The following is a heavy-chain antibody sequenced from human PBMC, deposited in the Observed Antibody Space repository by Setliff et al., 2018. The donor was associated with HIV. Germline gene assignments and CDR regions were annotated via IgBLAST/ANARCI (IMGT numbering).Heavy chain of an antibody. CDR3: ATTQIVGATTFDY. CDR1: GGSISSYY. Sequence: TSETLSLTCTVSGGSISSYYWSWIRQPPGKGLEWIGYIYYSGSTNYNPSLKSRVTISVDTSKNQFSPKLSSVTAADTAVYYCATTQIVGATTFDYWGQGTLVTVSS. J-gene: IGHJ4*02. D-gene: IGHD1-26*01. CDR2: IYYSGST. V-gene: IGHV4-59*08.